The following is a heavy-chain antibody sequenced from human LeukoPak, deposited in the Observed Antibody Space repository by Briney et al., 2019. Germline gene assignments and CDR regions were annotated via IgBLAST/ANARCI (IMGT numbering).Heavy chain of an antibody. CDR3: ARETLPTFGGVIVYFDY. CDR1: GFTFSSYS. Sequence: GGSLRLSCAASGFTFSSYSMNWVRQAPGKGLEWVSSISSSSSYIYYAGSVKGRFTISRDNAKNSLYLQMNSLRAEDTAVYYCARETLPTFGGVIVYFDYWGQGTLVTVSS. CDR2: ISSSSSYI. V-gene: IGHV3-21*01. J-gene: IGHJ4*02. D-gene: IGHD3-16*02.